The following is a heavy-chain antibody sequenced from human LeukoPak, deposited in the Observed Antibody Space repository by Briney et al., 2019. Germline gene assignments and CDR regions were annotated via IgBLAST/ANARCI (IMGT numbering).Heavy chain of an antibody. D-gene: IGHD2-15*01. V-gene: IGHV3-20*04. CDR3: ARSVAASRDY. J-gene: IGHJ4*02. CDR1: GFTFDDYG. CDR2: INWNGGST. Sequence: GGSLRLSCAASGFTFDDYGMSWVRQAPRKGLEWVSGINWNGGSTGYADSVKGRFTISGDNAKNSLYLQINSLRAEDTALYYCARSVAASRDYWGQGTLVTVSS.